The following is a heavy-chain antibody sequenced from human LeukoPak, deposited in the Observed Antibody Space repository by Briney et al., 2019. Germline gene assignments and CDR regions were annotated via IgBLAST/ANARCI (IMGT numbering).Heavy chain of an antibody. D-gene: IGHD1-1*01. CDR3: SRITTNGYFEY. CDR1: GFTFSSFW. J-gene: IGHJ4*02. Sequence: GGSLRLSCSASGFTFSSFWMGWVRQAPGKGLEWVASIRWDDERHHVDSVTGRFSVSRDNAKNSLYLQMNSLRAEDTAVYFCSRITTNGYFEYWGQGALVTVSS. CDR2: IRWDDER. V-gene: IGHV3-7*01.